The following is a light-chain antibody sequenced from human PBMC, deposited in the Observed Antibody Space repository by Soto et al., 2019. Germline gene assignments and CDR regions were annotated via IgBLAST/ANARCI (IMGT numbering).Light chain of an antibody. J-gene: IGLJ2*01. CDR2: GNS. CDR3: QSYDSSLSGYVI. CDR1: SSNIGTPYD. Sequence: QSVLTQPPSVSGAPGQTVTISCTGSSSNIGTPYDVHWYQQLPGTAPKLLIYGNSNRPSGVPDRFSGSKSGTSASLAITGLQAEDEADYYCQSYDSSLSGYVIFGGGTKLTVL. V-gene: IGLV1-40*01.